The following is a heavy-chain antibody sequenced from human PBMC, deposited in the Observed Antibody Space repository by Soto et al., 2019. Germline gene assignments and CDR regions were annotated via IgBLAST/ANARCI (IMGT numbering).Heavy chain of an antibody. CDR3: VRRTSVFYYGMDV. D-gene: IGHD3-16*01. Sequence: SETLSLTCTVSGGSISSYYWSWIRQPPGKGLEWIGYIYYSGSTNYNPSLKSRVTISVDTSKNQFSLTLSSVTAADTAVYYCVRRTSVFYYGMDVWGQGTTVTVSS. CDR1: GGSISSYY. CDR2: IYYSGST. J-gene: IGHJ6*02. V-gene: IGHV4-59*01.